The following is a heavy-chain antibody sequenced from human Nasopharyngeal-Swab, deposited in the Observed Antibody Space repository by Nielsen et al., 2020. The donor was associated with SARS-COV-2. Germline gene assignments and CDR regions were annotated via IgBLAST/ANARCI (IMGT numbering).Heavy chain of an antibody. CDR3: AREGEYGAYDAPDY. D-gene: IGHD5-12*01. CDR2: IVPALGLP. J-gene: IGHJ4*02. Sequence: SVTVSCKTSGDTFTNSAISWVRQAPGQGLERMGGIVPALGLPNYAQKFRGRVTISADRSTTTSYLELSSLRSEDTAIYYCAREGEYGAYDAPDYWGQGTLVTVSS. CDR1: GDTFTNSA. V-gene: IGHV1-69*10.